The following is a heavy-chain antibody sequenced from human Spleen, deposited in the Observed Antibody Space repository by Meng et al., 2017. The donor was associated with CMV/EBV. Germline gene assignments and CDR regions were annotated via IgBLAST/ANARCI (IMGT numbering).Heavy chain of an antibody. CDR2: INPSGGST. V-gene: IGHV1-46*01. CDR3: ASSSTHCSSTSCYSYYYGMDV. CDR1: GYTFTSYY. Sequence: ASVKVSCKASGYTFTSYYMHWVRQAPGQGLEWMGIINPSGGSTSYAQKFQGRVTMTRDTSTSTVYMELSSLRSEDTAVYYCASSSTHCSSTSCYSYYYGMDVWGQGTTVIVSS. J-gene: IGHJ6*02. D-gene: IGHD2-2*01.